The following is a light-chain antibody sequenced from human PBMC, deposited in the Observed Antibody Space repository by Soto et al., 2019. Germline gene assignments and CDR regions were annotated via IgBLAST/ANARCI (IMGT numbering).Light chain of an antibody. CDR1: QSVSSSY. J-gene: IGKJ4*01. CDR2: GAS. Sequence: EIVLTQSPGTLSLSPGERATLSCRASQSVSSSYLAWYQQKPGQAPRLLIYGASSRATGIPDRFSGSGSGRDFTLTISSLEHEDFAVYYCQQYGSSPLLTFGGGTKVEIK. CDR3: QQYGSSPLLT. V-gene: IGKV3-20*01.